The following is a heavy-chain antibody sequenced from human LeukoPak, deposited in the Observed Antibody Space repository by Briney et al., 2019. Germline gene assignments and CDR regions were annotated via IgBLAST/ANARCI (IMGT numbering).Heavy chain of an antibody. CDR2: IYHSAST. CDR3: AGLSTPAWYFDL. D-gene: IGHD2-15*01. CDR1: GGSISSGAYS. Sequence: SETLSLTCAVSGGSISSGAYSWGWIRPPPGKGLEWIVYIYHSASTYYNPSLNSRVTMSLDRSKDQFSLKVRSVTAADTAVYYCAGLSTPAWYFDLWGRGNLVTVSS. V-gene: IGHV4-30-2*01. J-gene: IGHJ2*01.